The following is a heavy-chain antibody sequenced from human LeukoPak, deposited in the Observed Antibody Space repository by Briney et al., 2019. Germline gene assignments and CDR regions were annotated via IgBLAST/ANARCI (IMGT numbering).Heavy chain of an antibody. CDR1: GFTFSSYA. CDR3: AREGYSSSWYKDY. D-gene: IGHD6-13*01. Sequence: PGGSLRLSCAASGFTFSSYAMHWVRQAPGKGLEWVAVISYDGSNKYYADSVKGRFTISRDNSENTLYLQMNSLRAEDTAVYYCAREGYSSSWYKDYWGQGTLVTVSS. CDR2: ISYDGSNK. V-gene: IGHV3-30-3*01. J-gene: IGHJ4*02.